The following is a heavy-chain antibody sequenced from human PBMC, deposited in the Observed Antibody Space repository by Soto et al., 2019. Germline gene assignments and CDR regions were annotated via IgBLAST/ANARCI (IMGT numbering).Heavy chain of an antibody. V-gene: IGHV3-66*01. CDR3: ARSVAGSYAFDY. J-gene: IGHJ4*02. Sequence: EVQLVESGGGLVQPGGSLRLSCAASGFTVSSNYMSWVCQAPGKGLEWVSVIYSGGSTYYADSVKGIFTISRDNSKNTLYLQMNSLRAEDTAVYYCARSVAGSYAFDYWVQGTLVTVSS. CDR2: IYSGGST. CDR1: GFTVSSNY. D-gene: IGHD6-19*01.